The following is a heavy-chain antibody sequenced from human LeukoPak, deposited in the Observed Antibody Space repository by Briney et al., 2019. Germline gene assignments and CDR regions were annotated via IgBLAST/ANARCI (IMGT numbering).Heavy chain of an antibody. V-gene: IGHV1-24*01. D-gene: IGHD3-3*01. J-gene: IGHJ4*02. Sequence: ASVTVSFKDSGYSLSELSIQWVRQAPGKGLAGLGGFDPDEAKMDYPQNFQVRVTMTSDTSPQTAYLELSGLTSVDTAVYYCTARSGYFSSGFVNWGQGALVTVSS. CDR2: FDPDEAKM. CDR3: TARSGYFSSGFVN. CDR1: GYSLSELS.